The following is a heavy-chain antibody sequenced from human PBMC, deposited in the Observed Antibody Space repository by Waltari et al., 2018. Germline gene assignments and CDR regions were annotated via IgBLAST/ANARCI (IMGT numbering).Heavy chain of an antibody. J-gene: IGHJ4*02. Sequence: QLQLVESGGGVVQPGKLLSLSCAASRFSLRHYGMHWVRQAPGRGLEWVALLWFEGGDEYYADSVRGRFTISRDNSKNILYLHMDSLRVDDTAVYYCAKDAFGNTYMDHWGQGTLVTVSS. CDR3: AKDAFGNTYMDH. V-gene: IGHV3-30*18. CDR1: RFSLRHYG. CDR2: LWFEGGDE. D-gene: IGHD3-16*01.